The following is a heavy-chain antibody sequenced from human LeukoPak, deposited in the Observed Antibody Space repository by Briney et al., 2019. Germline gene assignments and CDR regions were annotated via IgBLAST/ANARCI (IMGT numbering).Heavy chain of an antibody. D-gene: IGHD2-15*01. CDR2: ISWNSGII. V-gene: IGHV3-9*01. CDR1: GYTFEDYA. J-gene: IGHJ5*02. CDR3: ARAWVAAKNWFDP. Sequence: GRSLRLSCAASGYTFEDYAMHWVRQAPGKGLEWVSGISWNSGIIGYADSVKGRFTISRDNAKNSLYLQMNSLRAEDTAVYYCARAWVAAKNWFDPWGQGTLVTVSS.